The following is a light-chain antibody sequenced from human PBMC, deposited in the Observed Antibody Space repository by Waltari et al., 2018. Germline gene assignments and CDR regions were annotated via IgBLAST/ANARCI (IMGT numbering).Light chain of an antibody. J-gene: IGKJ1*01. V-gene: IGKV4-1*01. Sequence: DIVMTQSPDSLAVSLGERATINCKSSQTVLHSSDTKNYVAWYQQKPGLPPKLLIYWSSTRESGVPDRFSGSGSGTDFTLTISSLQAEDVAVYYCHQYSSTPWTFGQGTKVEVK. CDR1: QTVLHSSDTKNY. CDR3: HQYSSTPWT. CDR2: WSS.